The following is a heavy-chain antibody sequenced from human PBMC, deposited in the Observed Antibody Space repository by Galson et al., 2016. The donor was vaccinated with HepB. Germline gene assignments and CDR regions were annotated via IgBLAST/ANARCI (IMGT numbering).Heavy chain of an antibody. J-gene: IGHJ4*02. CDR2: ISYDGTSR. D-gene: IGHD3-3*01. CDR1: GFSFGTYG. CDR3: VKGEYGQRFLEWLAPFAY. V-gene: IGHV3-33*06. Sequence: SLRLSCAVSGFSFGTYGMHWVRQAPGKGLEWVATISYDGTSRHYADSVKGRYTISRDNSKSTLYLQMNSLRVEDTAVYYCVKGEYGQRFLEWLAPFAYWGQGALVTVSS.